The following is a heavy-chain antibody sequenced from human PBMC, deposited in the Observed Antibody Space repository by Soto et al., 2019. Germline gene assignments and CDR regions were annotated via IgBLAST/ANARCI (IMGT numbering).Heavy chain of an antibody. CDR2: ISSDGSNK. J-gene: IGHJ4*02. D-gene: IGHD4-17*01. CDR3: ARDKDDYGDYGDY. V-gene: IGHV3-30-3*01. Sequence: QVQLVESGGGVVQPGRSLRLSCAASGFTFRSYAMHWVRQAPGKGLEWVAIISSDGSNKNYADSVKGRFTVSRDNSKNTLYLQMNSLRAEDTAVYYSARDKDDYGDYGDYWGQGTLVTVSS. CDR1: GFTFRSYA.